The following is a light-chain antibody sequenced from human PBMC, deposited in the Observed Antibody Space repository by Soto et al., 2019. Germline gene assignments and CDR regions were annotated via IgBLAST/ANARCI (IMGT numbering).Light chain of an antibody. V-gene: IGLV1-51*01. CDR3: ATWDISLSVVV. J-gene: IGLJ2*01. CDR1: SSNIGNND. Sequence: QSVLTQPPSVSAAPGQKVTISCSGSSSNIGNNDVFWYQQLPGTAPKLLIYDNIRRPSGIPDRFSGSKSGTSATLGITGLQTGDEADYYCATWDISLSVVVFGGGTKLT. CDR2: DNI.